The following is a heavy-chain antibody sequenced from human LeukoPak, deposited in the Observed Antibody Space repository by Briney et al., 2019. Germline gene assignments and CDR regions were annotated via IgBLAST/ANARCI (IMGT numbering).Heavy chain of an antibody. D-gene: IGHD3-10*01. V-gene: IGHV4-59*06. CDR2: IYYSGST. Sequence: SETLSLTCTVSGGSISSYYWSWIRQHPGKGLEWIGYIYYSGSTYYNPSLKSRVTISVDTSKNQFSLKLSSVTAADTAVYYCARDSIPYYYGSGRGNWFDPWGQGTLVTVSS. CDR1: GGSISSYY. CDR3: ARDSIPYYYGSGRGNWFDP. J-gene: IGHJ5*02.